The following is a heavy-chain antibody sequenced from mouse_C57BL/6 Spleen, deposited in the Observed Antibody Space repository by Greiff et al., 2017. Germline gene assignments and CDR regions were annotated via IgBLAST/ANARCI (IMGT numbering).Heavy chain of an antibody. J-gene: IGHJ4*01. CDR2: INPNNGGT. V-gene: IGHV1-26*01. Sequence: SLEWIGDINPNNGGTSYNQKFKGKATLTVDKSSSTAYMELRSLTSEDSAVYYCARGYAMDYWGQGTSVTVSS. CDR3: ARGYAMDY.